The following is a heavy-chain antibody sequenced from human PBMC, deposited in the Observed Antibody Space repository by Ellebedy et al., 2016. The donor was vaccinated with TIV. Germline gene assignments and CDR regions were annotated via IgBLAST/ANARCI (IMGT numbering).Heavy chain of an antibody. CDR2: FDPEDGET. Sequence: AASVKVSCKVSGYTLTELSMHWVRQAPGKGLEWMGGFDPEDGETIYAQKFQGRVTMTEDTSTDTAYMELSSLRSEDTAVYYCATMRPAAVAGEYYYYGMDVWGQGTTVTVSS. CDR1: GYTLTELS. CDR3: ATMRPAAVAGEYYYYGMDV. D-gene: IGHD6-19*01. V-gene: IGHV1-24*01. J-gene: IGHJ6*02.